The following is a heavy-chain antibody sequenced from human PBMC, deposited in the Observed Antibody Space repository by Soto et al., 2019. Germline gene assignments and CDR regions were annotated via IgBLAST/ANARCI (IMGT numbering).Heavy chain of an antibody. J-gene: IGHJ5*02. CDR1: GGSISSYY. D-gene: IGHD2-15*01. CDR3: ARAVLGYCSGGSCCNWFDP. CDR2: IYYSGST. Sequence: SETLSLTCTVSGGSISSYYWSWIRQPPGKGLEWIGYIYYSGSTNYNPSLKSRVTISVDTSKNQFSLKLSSVTAADTAVYYCARAVLGYCSGGSCCNWFDPWGQGTLVTVS. V-gene: IGHV4-59*01.